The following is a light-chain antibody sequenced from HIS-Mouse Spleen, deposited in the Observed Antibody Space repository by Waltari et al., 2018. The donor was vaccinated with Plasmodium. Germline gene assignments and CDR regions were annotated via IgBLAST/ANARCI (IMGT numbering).Light chain of an antibody. Sequence: SYELTQPPSVSVSPGQTARITCSGDALPTKYAYWYQQKSGQAPVLVMYEDSKRPSGIPGRFAGSSSGTMATLTISGAQVEDEADDYCYSTDSSGNHRVVGGGTKLTVL. CDR1: ALPTKY. CDR2: EDS. V-gene: IGLV3-10*01. CDR3: YSTDSSGNHRV. J-gene: IGLJ3*02.